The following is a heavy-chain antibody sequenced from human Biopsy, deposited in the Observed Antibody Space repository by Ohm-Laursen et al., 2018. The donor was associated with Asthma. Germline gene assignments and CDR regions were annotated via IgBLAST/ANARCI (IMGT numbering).Heavy chain of an antibody. Sequence: SLRLSCTASGCSFSNFPIHWVRQAPGKGLEWVGVISKDASTQDYADSVKGRFTMARDNSKNTLDLQMNSLREEDTAVYYCVRDGTDDAFDIWGQGTVVSVSS. CDR1: GCSFSNFP. J-gene: IGHJ3*02. D-gene: IGHD1-1*01. CDR3: VRDGTDDAFDI. V-gene: IGHV3-30*01. CDR2: ISKDASTQ.